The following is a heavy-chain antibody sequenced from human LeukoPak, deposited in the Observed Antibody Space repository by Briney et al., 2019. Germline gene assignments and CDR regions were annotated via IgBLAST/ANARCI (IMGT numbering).Heavy chain of an antibody. D-gene: IGHD6-19*01. J-gene: IGHJ4*02. CDR2: ISYDGSNK. V-gene: IGHV3-30*18. CDR1: GFTFSSYG. Sequence: GGSLRLSCAASGFTFSSYGMHWVRQAPGKGLEWVAVISYDGSNKYYADSVKGRFTISRDNSKNTLYLQMNSLRAEDTAVYYCAKDLDSGWYVFYFDYWGQGTLVTVSS. CDR3: AKDLDSGWYVFYFDY.